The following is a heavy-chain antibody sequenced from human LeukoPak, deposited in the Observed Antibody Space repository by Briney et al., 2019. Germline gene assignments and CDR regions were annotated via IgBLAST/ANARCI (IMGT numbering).Heavy chain of an antibody. J-gene: IGHJ5*02. CDR1: GFTFSSSA. V-gene: IGHV3-23*01. D-gene: IGHD7-27*01. CDR3: AKDSPVLGP. Sequence: PGGSLRLSCAASGFTFSSSAMTWVRQASGKGLEWVSSISGGGESTHYADSVKGRFTISRDNSKNTLYLQMNSLRAEDTAVYYCAKDSPVLGPWGQGTLATVPS. CDR2: ISGGGEST.